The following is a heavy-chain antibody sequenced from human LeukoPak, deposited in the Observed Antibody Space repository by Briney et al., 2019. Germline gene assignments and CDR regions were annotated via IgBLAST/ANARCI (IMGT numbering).Heavy chain of an antibody. CDR3: ASRWTNEGYYYYYYGMDV. Sequence: ASVKVSCKASGYTFTSYDINWVRQATGQGLEWMGWMNPNSGNTGYAQKFQGRVTMTRNTSISTAYMELSSLRSEDTAVYYCASRWTNEGYYYYYYGMDVWGQGTTVTVSS. CDR1: GYTFTSYD. D-gene: IGHD4-23*01. CDR2: MNPNSGNT. J-gene: IGHJ6*02. V-gene: IGHV1-8*01.